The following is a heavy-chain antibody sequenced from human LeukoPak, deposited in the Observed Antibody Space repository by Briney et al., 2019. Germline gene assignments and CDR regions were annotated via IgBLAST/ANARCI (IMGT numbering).Heavy chain of an antibody. V-gene: IGHV3-23*01. Sequence: GGSLRLSCAASGFTFSSYAMSWVRQAPGKGLEWVSAISGSGGSTYYADSVKGRFTISRDNSKNTLYLQMNSLRAEDTAVYYCAKDPRACRSSTMFDPWGQGTLVTVSS. CDR2: ISGSGGST. CDR1: GFTFSSYA. CDR3: AKDPRACRSSTMFDP. J-gene: IGHJ5*02. D-gene: IGHD2-2*01.